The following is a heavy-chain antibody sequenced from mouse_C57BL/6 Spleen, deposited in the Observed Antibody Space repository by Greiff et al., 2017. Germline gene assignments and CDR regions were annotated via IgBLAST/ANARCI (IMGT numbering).Heavy chain of an antibody. D-gene: IGHD1-1*01. CDR2: INPSTGGT. CDR3: ARKEDYGSFY. V-gene: IGHV1-42*01. CDR1: GYSFTGYY. Sequence: EVHLVESGPELVKPGASVKISCKASGYSFTGYYMNWVKQSPEKSLEWIGEINPSTGGTTYNQKFKAKATLTVDKSSSTAYMQLKSLTSEDSAVYYCARKEDYGSFYWGQGTTLTVSS. J-gene: IGHJ2*01.